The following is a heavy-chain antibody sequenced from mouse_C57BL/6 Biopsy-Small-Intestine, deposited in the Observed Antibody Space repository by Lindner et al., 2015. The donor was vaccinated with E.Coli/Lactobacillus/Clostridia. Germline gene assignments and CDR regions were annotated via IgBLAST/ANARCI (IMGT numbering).Heavy chain of an antibody. CDR1: GYTFATYT. Sequence: VQLQESGAELARPGASVKMSCKASGYTFATYTMHWVKQRPGQGLEWIGYINPSSGYTEYNQNFKDKATLTADKSSSTAYMQLSSLTSEDSAVYYCTRDFYFDYWGQGITLTVSS. CDR3: TRDFYFDY. V-gene: IGHV1-4*01. J-gene: IGHJ2*01. CDR2: INPSSGYT.